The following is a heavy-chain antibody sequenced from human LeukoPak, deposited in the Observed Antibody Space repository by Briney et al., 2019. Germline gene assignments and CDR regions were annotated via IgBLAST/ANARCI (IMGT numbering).Heavy chain of an antibody. CDR2: INQDGSEK. J-gene: IGHJ4*02. Sequence: GGSMRLSCVASEFTFSRYWMGWVRQAPGKGLEWVANINQDGSEKYYVDSARGRFTISRDNGKNSVYLQLNSLRGDDTGLYYCTRAYGDYWGPGALVTVSS. CDR3: TRAYGDY. V-gene: IGHV3-7*01. CDR1: EFTFSRYW. D-gene: IGHD3-10*01.